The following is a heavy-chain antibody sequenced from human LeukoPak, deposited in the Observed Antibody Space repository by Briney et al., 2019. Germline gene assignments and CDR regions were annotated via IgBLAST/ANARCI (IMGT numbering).Heavy chain of an antibody. CDR1: GFTFSSYS. V-gene: IGHV3-21*01. Sequence: PGGSLRLSCAASGFTFSSYSMNWVRQAPGKGLEWVSSISSSSSYIYYADSVKGRFTISRDNAKNSLYLQMNSLRAEDTAVYYCARVSGGLGLHLDYWGQGTLVTVSS. D-gene: IGHD2-15*01. CDR2: ISSSSSYI. J-gene: IGHJ4*02. CDR3: ARVSGGLGLHLDY.